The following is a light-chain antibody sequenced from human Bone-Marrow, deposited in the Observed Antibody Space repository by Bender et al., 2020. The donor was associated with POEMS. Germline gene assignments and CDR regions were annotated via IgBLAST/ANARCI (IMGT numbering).Light chain of an antibody. J-gene: IGLJ2*01. Sequence: HSALTQPASVSGSPGQSITISCTATTSDIGSYDLVSWYQQHPGKAPKLMIYEGTKRPSGVSNRFSGSKSANTASLTISGLQAEDEADYYCCSYVGYRNVVFGGGTKLTVL. CDR1: TSDIGSYDL. CDR2: EGT. CDR3: CSYVGYRNVV. V-gene: IGLV2-23*01.